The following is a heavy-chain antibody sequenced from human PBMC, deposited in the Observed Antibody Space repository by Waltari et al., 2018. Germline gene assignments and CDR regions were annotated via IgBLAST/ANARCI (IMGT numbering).Heavy chain of an antibody. Sequence: QLQLQESGPGLVKPSETLSLTCTVSGGSISSSSYYWGWIRQPPGKGLEWIGSIYYSGSTYYNPSLKSRVTISVDTSKNQFSLKLSSVTAADTAVYYCARPYSSSSRGYYYYMDVWGKGTTVTVSS. CDR1: GGSISSSSYY. CDR3: ARPYSSSSRGYYYYMDV. J-gene: IGHJ6*03. V-gene: IGHV4-39*01. CDR2: IYYSGST. D-gene: IGHD6-6*01.